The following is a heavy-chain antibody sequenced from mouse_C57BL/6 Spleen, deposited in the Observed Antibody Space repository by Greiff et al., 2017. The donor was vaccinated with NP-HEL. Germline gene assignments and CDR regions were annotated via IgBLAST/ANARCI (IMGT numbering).Heavy chain of an antibody. V-gene: IGHV1-55*01. CDR3: ARSWVVTTENNAD. CDR2: IYPASGST. D-gene: IGHD2-2*01. Sequence: VQLQQSVAELVRPGASVKMSCTASGYTFKNSWIPWVKQRPGQGLEWIGDIYPASGSTNYNEKFKSKATLTVDTSSSTAYMQLSSLTSEDSAVYDWARSWVVTTENNADWGQGTLVTVS. J-gene: IGHJ3*01. CDR1: GYTFKNSW.